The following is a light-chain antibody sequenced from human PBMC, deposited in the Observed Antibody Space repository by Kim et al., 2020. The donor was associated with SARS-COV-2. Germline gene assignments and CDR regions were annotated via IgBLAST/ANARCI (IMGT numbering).Light chain of an antibody. Sequence: PGERGTLSCRASQSIDGTHLAWYQQKSGQPPRLLIYGASTGASDIADRFSGGGSGTDFALTIDKVEPGDSAVYYCQHYGSSPPIAFGQGTRLEIK. CDR2: GAS. J-gene: IGKJ5*01. CDR3: QHYGSSPPIA. V-gene: IGKV3-20*01. CDR1: QSIDGTH.